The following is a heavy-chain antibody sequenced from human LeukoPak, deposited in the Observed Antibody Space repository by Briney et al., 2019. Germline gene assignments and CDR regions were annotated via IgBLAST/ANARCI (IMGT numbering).Heavy chain of an antibody. J-gene: IGHJ5*02. CDR1: GGSFSGYY. V-gene: IGHV4-34*01. Sequence: PSETLSLTCAVYGGSFSGYYWSWIRQPPGKGLEWIGEINHSGSTNYNPSLKSRVTISVDTSKNQFSLELSSVTAADTAVYYCAREDRHYYDSSGYYLNWFDPWGQGILVTVSS. D-gene: IGHD3-22*01. CDR3: AREDRHYYDSSGYYLNWFDP. CDR2: INHSGST.